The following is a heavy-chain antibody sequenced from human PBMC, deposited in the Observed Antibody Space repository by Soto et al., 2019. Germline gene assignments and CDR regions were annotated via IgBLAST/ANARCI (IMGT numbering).Heavy chain of an antibody. V-gene: IGHV4-59*08. J-gene: IGHJ4*02. CDR1: GGSISSYY. D-gene: IGHD6-6*01. CDR2: IYYSGST. Sequence: SETLSLTCTVSGGSISSYYWSWIRQPPGKGLEWIGYIYYSGSTNYNPSLKSRVPISVDTSKNQFSLKLSSVTAADTAVYYCARHPDSRPFDYWGQGTLVTVSS. CDR3: ARHPDSRPFDY.